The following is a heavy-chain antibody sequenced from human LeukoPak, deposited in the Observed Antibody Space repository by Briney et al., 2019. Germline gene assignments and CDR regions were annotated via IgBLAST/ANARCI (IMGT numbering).Heavy chain of an antibody. V-gene: IGHV4-59*13. CDR2: IHYTGST. D-gene: IGHD4-11*01. CDR3: ARVYSNYLDY. CDR1: DDSISSYY. Sequence: SETLSLTCTVSDDSISSYYWSWIRQPPGKRLEWIGYIHYTGSTNHNPSLESRVTISIDRSKNQFSLKLRSVTAADTAIYYCARVYSNYLDYWGQGTLVTVSS. J-gene: IGHJ4*02.